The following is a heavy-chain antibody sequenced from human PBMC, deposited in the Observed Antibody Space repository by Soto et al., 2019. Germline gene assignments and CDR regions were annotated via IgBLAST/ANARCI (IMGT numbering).Heavy chain of an antibody. CDR3: AKDTGQRVETFDY. CDR1: GFTLTRSA. CDR2: ISAGGGGT. Sequence: SLRLSGAGSGFTLTRSAVSWVRQAPGKGLEWVSGISAGGGGTYYADSVKGRFTISRDISKNTVYLQMNGLRVEDTAVYYCAKDTGQRVETFDYWGQGTLVTGPS. V-gene: IGHV3-23*01. D-gene: IGHD6-25*01. J-gene: IGHJ4*01.